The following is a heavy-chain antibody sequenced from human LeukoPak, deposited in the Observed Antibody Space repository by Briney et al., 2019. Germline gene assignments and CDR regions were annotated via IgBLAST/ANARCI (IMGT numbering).Heavy chain of an antibody. V-gene: IGHV3-74*01. Sequence: GGSLRLSCAASGFTFSSNWMHWVRQAPGKGLVWVSRINEDGSTTNYADSVKGRSTIFRDNAENTLYLQMNSLRAEDTAVYYCVRDLGGRSGHWGQGTLVTVSS. CDR1: GFTFSSNW. J-gene: IGHJ4*02. CDR3: VRDLGGRSGH. CDR2: INEDGSTT. D-gene: IGHD1-26*01.